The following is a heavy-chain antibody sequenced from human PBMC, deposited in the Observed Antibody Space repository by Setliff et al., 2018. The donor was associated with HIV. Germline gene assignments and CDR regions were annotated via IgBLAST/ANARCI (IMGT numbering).Heavy chain of an antibody. CDR2: ICSSTTT. V-gene: IGHV4-4*07. D-gene: IGHD5-18*01. CDR3: ARDRGRYSYGFYDS. Sequence: SETLSLTCTVSGGSISSYCWSWIRQSAGKGLEWIGRICSSTTTNYNPSLKSRVTMSLDTAKNQFSLKLSSGTAADTAGFYCARDRGRYSYGFYDSWGQGRRGTVS. CDR1: GGSISSYC. J-gene: IGHJ4*02.